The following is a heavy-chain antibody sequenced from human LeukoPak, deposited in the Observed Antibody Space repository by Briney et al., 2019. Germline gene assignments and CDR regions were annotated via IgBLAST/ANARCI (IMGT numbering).Heavy chain of an antibody. J-gene: IGHJ4*02. CDR2: VYYSGST. CDR3: ARVTGGYFDQGYYHYFDY. V-gene: IGHV4-59*01. D-gene: IGHD3-9*01. Sequence: SETLSLTCTVSGGSISSYYWSWIRQPPGKGLEWIGYVYYSGSTNYNPSLKSRVTISVDTSKNQFSLKLSSVTAADTAVYYCARVTGGYFDQGYYHYFDYWGQGTLVTVSS. CDR1: GGSISSYY.